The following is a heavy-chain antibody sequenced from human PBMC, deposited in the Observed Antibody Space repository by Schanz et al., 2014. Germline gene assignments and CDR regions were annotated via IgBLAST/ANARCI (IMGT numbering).Heavy chain of an antibody. V-gene: IGHV1-69*02. D-gene: IGHD3-10*01. CDR2: IIPSLGIA. CDR3: ARGRGFYDY. CDR1: GGTFSSFG. Sequence: VQLEQSGAEVKKPGSSVKVSCKASGGTFSSFGINWVRQAPGQGLEWMGRIIPSLGIATYAQRFQGRVSITADTSTNTAYMELSSLTSEDTAVHYCARGRGFYDYWGQGTLVTVSS. J-gene: IGHJ4*02.